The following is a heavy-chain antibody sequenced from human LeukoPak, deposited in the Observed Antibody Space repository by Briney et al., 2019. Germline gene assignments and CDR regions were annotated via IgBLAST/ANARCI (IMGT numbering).Heavy chain of an antibody. CDR2: IYHSGST. CDR3: ARDGPFVVPAVS. D-gene: IGHD2-2*01. CDR1: GGSISSGGYY. V-gene: IGHV4-30-2*01. Sequence: SETLSLTCTVSGGSISSGGYYWSWIRQPPGKGLEWIGYIYHSGSTYYNPSLKSRVTISVDRSKNQFSLKLTSMTAADTAVYYCARDGPFVVPAVSWGQGTLVTVSS. J-gene: IGHJ5*02.